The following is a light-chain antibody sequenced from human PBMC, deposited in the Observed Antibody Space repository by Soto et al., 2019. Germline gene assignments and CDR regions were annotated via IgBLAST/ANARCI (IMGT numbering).Light chain of an antibody. CDR3: QQYNSYSPRYT. V-gene: IGKV1-5*03. J-gene: IGKJ2*01. CDR1: QSISSW. CDR2: KAS. Sequence: DIQMTQTPSTLSASVGDRVTITCRASQSISSWLAWYQQKPGKAPNLLIYKASTLESGVPSRFSGSGSGTAFTLTISSLQPDDFATYYCQQYNSYSPRYTFGQGTKLEIK.